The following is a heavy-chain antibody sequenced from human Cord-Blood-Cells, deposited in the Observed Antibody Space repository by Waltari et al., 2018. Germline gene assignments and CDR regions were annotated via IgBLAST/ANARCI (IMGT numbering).Heavy chain of an antibody. V-gene: IGHV1-69*06. CDR3: ASGLEGSGSYYAFDI. D-gene: IGHD3-10*01. CDR1: GCTFSSYA. Sequence: QVQLVQSGAEVKKPGSSVQVSCKASGCTFSSYAYRWVLQDPGQGLEWMGGIIPIFGTANYAQKFQGRVTITADKSTSTAYMELSSLRSEDTAVYYCASGLEGSGSYYAFDIWGQGTMVTVSS. J-gene: IGHJ3*02. CDR2: IIPIFGTA.